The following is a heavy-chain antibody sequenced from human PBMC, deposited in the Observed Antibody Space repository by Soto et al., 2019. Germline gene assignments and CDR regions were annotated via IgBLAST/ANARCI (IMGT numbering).Heavy chain of an antibody. CDR2: IRSKANSYAT. J-gene: IGHJ3*02. V-gene: IGHV3-73*01. CDR1: GFTFSGSA. D-gene: IGHD3-10*01. CDR3: TSQGGYYGSGSYYHAFDI. Sequence: GGSLRLSCAASGFTFSGSAMHWVRQASGKGLEWVGRIRSKANSYATAYAASVKGRFTISRDDSKNTAYLQMNSLKTEDTAVYYCTSQGGYYGSGSYYHAFDIWGQGTMVTVSS.